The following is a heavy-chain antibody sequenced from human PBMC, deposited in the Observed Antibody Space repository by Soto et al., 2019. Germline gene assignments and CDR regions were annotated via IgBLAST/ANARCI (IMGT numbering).Heavy chain of an antibody. CDR1: GGSFSGYY. J-gene: IGHJ5*02. D-gene: IGHD3-22*01. CDR3: ARGPKRITMIVVVFGGYWFDP. CDR2: INHSGST. V-gene: IGHV4-34*01. Sequence: SETLFLTCAVYGGSFSGYYWSWIRQPPGKGLEWIGEINHSGSTNYNPSLKSRVTISVDTSKNQFSLKLSSVTAADTAVYYCARGPKRITMIVVVFGGYWFDPWGQGTLVTVSS.